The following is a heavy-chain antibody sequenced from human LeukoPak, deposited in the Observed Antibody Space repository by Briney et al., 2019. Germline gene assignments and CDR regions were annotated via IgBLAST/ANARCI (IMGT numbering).Heavy chain of an antibody. Sequence: PSETLSFTCTVSGGSISSRNYYWGWIRQPPGKGLQWIGSIYYGGSTVYNPSLKSRVTISVDTSKNQFSVNLSSVTAADTAVYYCARHGTPGDSSGYYYAFDFWGQGTLVTFSS. CDR2: IYYGGST. J-gene: IGHJ4*02. D-gene: IGHD3-22*01. CDR3: ARHGTPGDSSGYYYAFDF. CDR1: GGSISSRNYY. V-gene: IGHV4-39*01.